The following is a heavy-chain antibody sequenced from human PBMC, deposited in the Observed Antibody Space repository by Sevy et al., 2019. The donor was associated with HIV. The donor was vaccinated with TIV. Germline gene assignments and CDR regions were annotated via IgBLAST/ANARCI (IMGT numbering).Heavy chain of an antibody. J-gene: IGHJ5*02. Sequence: GGSLRLSCAGSGFDVSNNYMSWVRQAPGKGLEWVSIIYSSGTTYYADSVKGRFTISRDKSKNTVYLQMGSLRADDTAFYHGARDYSRRPGWFDPWGQGTLVTVSS. CDR3: ARDYSRRPGWFDP. CDR2: IYSSGTT. CDR1: GFDVSNNY. V-gene: IGHV3-53*01. D-gene: IGHD6-13*01.